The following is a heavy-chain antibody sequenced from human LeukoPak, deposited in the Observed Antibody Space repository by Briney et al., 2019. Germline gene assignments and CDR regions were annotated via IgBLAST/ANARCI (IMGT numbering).Heavy chain of an antibody. D-gene: IGHD3-22*01. CDR1: GYSVSSGYY. J-gene: IGHJ4*02. Sequence: SETLSLTCTVSGYSVSSGYYWGWIRQPPGKGLEWIGSIYHSGSTYYNPSFKSRVTISVDTSKNQFSLKLSSVTAADTAVYYCARGSYDSSGYPRWYWGQGTLVTVSS. V-gene: IGHV4-38-2*02. CDR2: IYHSGST. CDR3: ARGSYDSSGYPRWY.